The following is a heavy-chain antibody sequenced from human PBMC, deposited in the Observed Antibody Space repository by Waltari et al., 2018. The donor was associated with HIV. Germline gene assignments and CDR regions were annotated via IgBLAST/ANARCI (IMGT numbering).Heavy chain of an antibody. J-gene: IGHJ2*01. Sequence: QVQLVQSGAEVKKPGASVKVSCKASGYTFTMHWVRQAPGQRLEWMGWINAGNGNTRYSDNFQGRITITRDTSASTAYMELRSLRYEDTAVYYCAKVVVGDNYGWYFDLWGRGTLVTVSS. CDR3: AKVVVGDNYGWYFDL. CDR2: INAGNGNT. V-gene: IGHV1-3*01. D-gene: IGHD4-17*01. CDR1: GYTFT.